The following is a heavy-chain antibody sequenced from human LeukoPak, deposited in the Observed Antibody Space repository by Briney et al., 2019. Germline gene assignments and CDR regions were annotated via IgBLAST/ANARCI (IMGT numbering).Heavy chain of an antibody. CDR2: VSNDGGDK. V-gene: IGHV3-30*18. Sequence: GRSLRLSCAASXVTFSSYGMHWVRQAPGKGLEWVALVSNDGGDKYYADSVKGRFTISRDNSKNTLYLQMNSLRGEDTGVYYCAKAHLLDWLLPFDYWGQGTLVTVSS. J-gene: IGHJ4*02. D-gene: IGHD3/OR15-3a*01. CDR3: AKAHLLDWLLPFDY. CDR1: XVTFSSYG.